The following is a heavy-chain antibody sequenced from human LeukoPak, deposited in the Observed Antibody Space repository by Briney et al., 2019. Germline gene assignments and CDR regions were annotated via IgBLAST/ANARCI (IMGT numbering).Heavy chain of an antibody. J-gene: IGHJ4*02. CDR3: AKSGGLYYYDSSGYVN. CDR2: ISYDGNNK. Sequence: GGSLRLSYAASGFTFSSSAMHWVRQAPGKGPECVTVISYDGNNKYYADSVKGRFTISRDNSKNTLYLQMNSLRAEDTAVYYCAKSGGLYYYDSSGYVNWGQGTLVTVSS. CDR1: GFTFSSSA. D-gene: IGHD3-22*01. V-gene: IGHV3-30*04.